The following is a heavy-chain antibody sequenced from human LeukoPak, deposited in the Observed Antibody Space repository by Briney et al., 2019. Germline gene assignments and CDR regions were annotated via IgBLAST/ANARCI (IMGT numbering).Heavy chain of an antibody. Sequence: PSETLSLTCTVSGGSISSHYWSWIRQPPGKGLEWIGYIYYSGSTNYNPSLKSRVTISLDTSKNQFSLKLSSVTAADTAVYYCARDYYDSSGYRYYYYYMDVWGKGTTVTVSS. CDR1: GGSISSHY. V-gene: IGHV4-59*11. CDR2: IYYSGST. D-gene: IGHD3-22*01. CDR3: ARDYYDSSGYRYYYYYMDV. J-gene: IGHJ6*03.